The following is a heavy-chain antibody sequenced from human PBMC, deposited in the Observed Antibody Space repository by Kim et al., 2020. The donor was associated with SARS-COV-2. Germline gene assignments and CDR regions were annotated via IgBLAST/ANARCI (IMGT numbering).Heavy chain of an antibody. V-gene: IGHV1-2*04. CDR1: GYTFTGYY. D-gene: IGHD3-22*01. J-gene: IGHJ3*02. CDR3: ARAGRVQYYYDSRDAFDI. Sequence: ASVKVSCKASGYTFTGYYMHWVRQAPGQGLEWMGWINPNSGGTNYAQKFQGWVTMTRDTSISTAYMELSRLRSDDTAVYYCARAGRVQYYYDSRDAFDIWGQGTMVTVSS. CDR2: INPNSGGT.